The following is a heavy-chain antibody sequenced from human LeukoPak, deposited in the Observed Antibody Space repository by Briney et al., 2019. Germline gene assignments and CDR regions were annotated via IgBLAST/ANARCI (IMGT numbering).Heavy chain of an antibody. V-gene: IGHV4-34*01. Sequence: SETLSLTCGVYGGSFSGYDWSWIRQPPGRGLEWIGEINQSGSTNYNPSLKSRLTISVDTSKNQFSLRLSSVTAADTAVYYCARHRAYSSSSPFDYWGQGTLVTVSS. D-gene: IGHD6-6*01. J-gene: IGHJ4*02. CDR1: GGSFSGYD. CDR3: ARHRAYSSSSPFDY. CDR2: INQSGST.